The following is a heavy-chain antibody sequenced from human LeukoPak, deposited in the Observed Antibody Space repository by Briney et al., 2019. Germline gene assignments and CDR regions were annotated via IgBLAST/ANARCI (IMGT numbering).Heavy chain of an antibody. Sequence: GESLKISCEGSGGSFTKFWIGWVRQMPGKGLELMGIIYPADSDTRYSPSFQGQVTISADKSNSTAYQQWSSLKTSDTAMYYCARLPHCGSDCYPNWFDSWGQGTLVTVSS. CDR1: GGSFTKFW. CDR2: IYPADSDT. J-gene: IGHJ5*01. D-gene: IGHD2-21*02. CDR3: ARLPHCGSDCYPNWFDS. V-gene: IGHV5-51*01.